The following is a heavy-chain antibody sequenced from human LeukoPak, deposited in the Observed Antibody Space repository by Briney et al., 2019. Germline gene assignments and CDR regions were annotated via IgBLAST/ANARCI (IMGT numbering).Heavy chain of an antibody. CDR1: GGSISSSSYY. D-gene: IGHD2-21*01. CDR2: IYYSGST. V-gene: IGHV4-39*07. Sequence: SETLSLTCTVSGGSISSSSYYWGWIRQPPGKGLEWIGSIYYSGSTYYNPSLKSRVTISVDTSKNQFSLKLSSVTAADTAVYYCARVPRGGATNWFDPWGQGTLVTVSS. CDR3: ARVPRGGATNWFDP. J-gene: IGHJ5*02.